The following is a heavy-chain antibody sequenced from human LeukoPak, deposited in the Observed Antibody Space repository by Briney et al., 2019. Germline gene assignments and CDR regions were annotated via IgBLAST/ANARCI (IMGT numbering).Heavy chain of an antibody. CDR1: GFTFRNHS. Sequence: GGSLRLSCAASGFTFRNHSMTWIRQAPGKGLEWVSYISSSGSTIYYADSVKGRFTISRDNAKNSLYLQMNSLRAEDTAVYYCARVSMIVVVNDAFDIWGQGTMVTVSS. J-gene: IGHJ3*02. CDR3: ARVSMIVVVNDAFDI. CDR2: ISSSGSTI. V-gene: IGHV3-11*01. D-gene: IGHD3-22*01.